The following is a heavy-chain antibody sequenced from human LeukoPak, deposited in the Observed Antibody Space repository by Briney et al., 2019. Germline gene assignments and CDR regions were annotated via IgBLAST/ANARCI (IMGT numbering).Heavy chain of an antibody. J-gene: IGHJ5*02. CDR3: ARGSRGVSSGWSRRWFDP. Sequence: SETLSLACAVYGGSFSGYYWSWIRQPPGKGLEWIGEINHSGSTNYNPSLKSRVTISVDTSKNQFSLKLSSVTAADTAVYYCARGSRGVSSGWSRRWFDPWGQGTLVTVSS. CDR1: GGSFSGYY. CDR2: INHSGST. D-gene: IGHD6-19*01. V-gene: IGHV4-34*01.